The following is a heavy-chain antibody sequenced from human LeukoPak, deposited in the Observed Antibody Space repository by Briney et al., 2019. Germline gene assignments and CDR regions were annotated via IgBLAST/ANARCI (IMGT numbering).Heavy chain of an antibody. Sequence: ASVKVSRKVSGYTLTELSMHWVRQAPGKGLEWMGGFDPEDGETIYAQKFQGRVTMTEDTSTDTAYMELSSLRSEDTAVYYCATGKGYSSSWYPHYGMDVWGQGTTVTVSS. J-gene: IGHJ6*02. V-gene: IGHV1-24*01. CDR2: FDPEDGET. CDR1: GYTLTELS. D-gene: IGHD6-13*01. CDR3: ATGKGYSSSWYPHYGMDV.